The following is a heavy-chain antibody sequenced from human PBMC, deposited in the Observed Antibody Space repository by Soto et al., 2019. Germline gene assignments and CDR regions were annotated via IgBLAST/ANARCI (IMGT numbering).Heavy chain of an antibody. Sequence: GESLGLSCAASGFAFSNYAMHWVRQAPGKGLEWVSSISTSIEATYYADSVKGRFTISRDNSKNTLYLQMNSLRDEDTAVYYCAQAYYDFWCGYYSHYYRMDVWGQGTTVTVSS. J-gene: IGHJ6*02. CDR1: GFAFSNYA. CDR3: AQAYYDFWCGYYSHYYRMDV. V-gene: IGHV3-23*01. CDR2: ISTSIEAT. D-gene: IGHD3-3*01.